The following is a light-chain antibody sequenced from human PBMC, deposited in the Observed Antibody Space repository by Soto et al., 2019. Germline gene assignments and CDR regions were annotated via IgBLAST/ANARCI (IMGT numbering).Light chain of an antibody. CDR3: SSYTSSSTVV. J-gene: IGLJ2*01. CDR1: KSDIGVYDF. CDR2: EVS. Sequence: QSALTQPPSASGSPGQSVTISCTGTKSDIGVYDFVSWYQQHPGKAPRLIIYEVSNRPSGVSNRFSGSKSGNTASLTISGLEAEDEADYYCSSYTSSSTVVFGGGTKLTVL. V-gene: IGLV2-14*01.